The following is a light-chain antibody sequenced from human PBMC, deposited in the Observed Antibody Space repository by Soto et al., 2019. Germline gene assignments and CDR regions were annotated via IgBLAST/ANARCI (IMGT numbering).Light chain of an antibody. Sequence: EIVMTQSPATLSMSPGERATLSCRASQSVSSNLAWYQQKPGQAPRLLIFGASTRATGIPARFSGSGSGTEFTLTISSLQSEDFVVYYCQQSNNWPYTFGQGTRLEIK. CDR1: QSVSSN. CDR2: GAS. CDR3: QQSNNWPYT. V-gene: IGKV3-15*01. J-gene: IGKJ5*01.